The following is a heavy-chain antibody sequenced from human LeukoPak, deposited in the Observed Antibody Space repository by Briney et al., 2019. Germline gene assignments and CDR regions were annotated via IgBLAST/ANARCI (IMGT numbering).Heavy chain of an antibody. CDR1: GFTFTSSA. CDR3: AAGDILTGYSPMSAFGI. J-gene: IGHJ3*02. CDR2: IVVGGGNT. V-gene: IGHV1-58*01. Sequence: PGTSVKVSCKASGFTFTSSAVQWVRQARGQRLEWIGWIVVGGGNTNYAQKFQERVTITRDMSTSTAYMELSSLRSEDTAVYYCAAGDILTGYSPMSAFGIWGQGTMVTVSS. D-gene: IGHD3-9*01.